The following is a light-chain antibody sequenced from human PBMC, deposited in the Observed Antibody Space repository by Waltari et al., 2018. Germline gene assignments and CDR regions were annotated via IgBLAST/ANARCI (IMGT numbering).Light chain of an antibody. Sequence: DIQMTQSPSSLSASVGYRVTITCRASQSISSYLHWYQQKPGKAPKLLIFAASSLESGVPSRFSGSGSGTDFTLTITSLQPEDLAVYYCQQRSSWLPLTFGGGTKVEIK. CDR2: AAS. CDR3: QQRSSWLPLT. V-gene: IGKV1-39*01. CDR1: QSISSY. J-gene: IGKJ4*01.